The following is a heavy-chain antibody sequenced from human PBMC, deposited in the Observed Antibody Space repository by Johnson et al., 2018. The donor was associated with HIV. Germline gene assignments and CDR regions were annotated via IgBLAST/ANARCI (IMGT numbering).Heavy chain of an antibody. CDR2: TQYDGSNK. D-gene: IGHD3-22*01. CDR1: GFSFSSYG. V-gene: IGHV3-30*02. J-gene: IGHJ3*01. Sequence: QVQLVESGGGVVQPGGSLRLSCVASGFSFSSYGIHWVRQAPGKGLEWVAFTQYDGSNKYYADSVKGRFTISRDNSRKTLYLQMNSLRAEDTAVYYCAKETRDSRSAFDVWGQGTMVTVSS. CDR3: AKETRDSRSAFDV.